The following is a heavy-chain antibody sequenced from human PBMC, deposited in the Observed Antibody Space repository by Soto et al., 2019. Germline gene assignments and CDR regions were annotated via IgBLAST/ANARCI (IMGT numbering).Heavy chain of an antibody. V-gene: IGHV3-23*01. D-gene: IGHD3-9*01. CDR3: ARQAGYTSDPVDL. CDR1: GFTFGSFA. J-gene: IGHJ5*02. Sequence: PGGSLSLSCAASGFTFGSFAMSWVRQAPGKGLEWVSTISGGGYSTYSPDSVKGRFTISRDNTANTLYLQMNSLIADDTAVYFCARQAGYTSDPVDLWGQGTLVTVSS. CDR2: ISGGGYST.